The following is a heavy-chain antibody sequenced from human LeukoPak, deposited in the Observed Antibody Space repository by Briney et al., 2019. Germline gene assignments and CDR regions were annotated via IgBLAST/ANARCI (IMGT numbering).Heavy chain of an antibody. D-gene: IGHD3-22*01. V-gene: IGHV4-34*01. CDR3: ARVTGYMIEDYFDY. CDR2: INHSGST. J-gene: IGHJ4*02. CDR1: GGSFSGYY. Sequence: PSETLSLTCAVYGGSFSGYYWSWIRQPPGKGLEWIGEINHSGSTNYNPSLKSRVTISVKTSKNQFSLKLSSVTAADTAVYYCARVTGYMIEDYFDYWGQGTLVTVSS.